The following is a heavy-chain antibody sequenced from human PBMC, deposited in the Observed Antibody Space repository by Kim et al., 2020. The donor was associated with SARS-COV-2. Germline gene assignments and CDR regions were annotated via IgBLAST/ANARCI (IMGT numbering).Heavy chain of an antibody. D-gene: IGHD3-16*01. CDR2: ISSSSSTI. V-gene: IGHV3-48*04. CDR1: GFTFSSYS. Sequence: GGSLRLSCAASGFTFSSYSMNWVRQAPGKGLEWVSYISSSSSTIYYADSVKGRFTISRDNSKNSLYLQMNSLRAEDTAVYYCARGHRDDYVWGSPVYYYYGMDVWGQGTTVTVSS. CDR3: ARGHRDDYVWGSPVYYYYGMDV. J-gene: IGHJ6*02.